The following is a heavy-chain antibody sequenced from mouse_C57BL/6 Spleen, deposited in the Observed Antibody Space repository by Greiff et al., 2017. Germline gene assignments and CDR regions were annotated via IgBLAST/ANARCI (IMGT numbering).Heavy chain of an antibody. Sequence: VKLQESGAELMKPGASVKLSCKATGYTFTGYWIEWVKQRPGHGLEWIGEILPGSGSTNYNEKFKGKATFTADTSSNTAYMQLSSLTTEDSAIYYCAAYGNYLFAYWGQGTLVTVSA. J-gene: IGHJ3*01. CDR1: GYTFTGYW. V-gene: IGHV1-9*01. D-gene: IGHD2-1*01. CDR2: ILPGSGST. CDR3: AAYGNYLFAY.